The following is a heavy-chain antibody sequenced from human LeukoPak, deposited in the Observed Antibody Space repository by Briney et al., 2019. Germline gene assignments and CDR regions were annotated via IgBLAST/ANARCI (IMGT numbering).Heavy chain of an antibody. CDR1: GGSVSSSNYY. CDR2: FYHGGLT. J-gene: IGHJ4*02. D-gene: IGHD3-10*01. Sequence: SETLSLTCTVSGGSVSSSNYYWSWIRQPPGKELEWIGSFYHGGLTYYNSSLQRRVTMSVDTSKNHFSLKLSSVTAADTAVYYCAVPGPTSSYYFDYWGQGALVTVSS. CDR3: AVPGPTSSYYFDY. V-gene: IGHV4-39*07.